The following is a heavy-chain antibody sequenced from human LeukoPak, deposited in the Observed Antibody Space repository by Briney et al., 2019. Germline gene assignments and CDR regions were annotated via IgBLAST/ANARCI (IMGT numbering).Heavy chain of an antibody. Sequence: ASVKVSCKASGYTFTGYYMHWVRQAPGQGLEWMGWINPNSGGTNYAQKFQGRVTMTRDTSISTAYMELSRLRSDDTAVYYCARDLGRGSPNYYYYYYMDVWGKGTTVTVSS. CDR1: GYTFTGYY. D-gene: IGHD3-10*01. J-gene: IGHJ6*03. V-gene: IGHV1-2*02. CDR2: INPNSGGT. CDR3: ARDLGRGSPNYYYYYYMDV.